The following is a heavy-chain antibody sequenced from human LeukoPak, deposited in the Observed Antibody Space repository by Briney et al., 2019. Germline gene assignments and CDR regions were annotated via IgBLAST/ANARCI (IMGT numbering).Heavy chain of an antibody. CDR3: AKGLGGSCHSGLDH. Sequence: GGSLRLSCAASGFTFSSYAMSWVRQAPGKGLGWVSVISGSDDTTYYADSVKGRITISRDNSKNTLYVQMNSLRAEDTAVYYCAKGLGGSCHSGLDHWGQGTLVTVSS. V-gene: IGHV3-23*01. CDR1: GFTFSSYA. D-gene: IGHD2-15*01. CDR2: ISGSDDTT. J-gene: IGHJ4*02.